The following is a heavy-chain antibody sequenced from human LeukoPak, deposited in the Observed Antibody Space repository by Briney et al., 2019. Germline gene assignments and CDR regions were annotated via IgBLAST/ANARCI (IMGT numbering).Heavy chain of an antibody. CDR2: INHSGST. Sequence: SETLSLTCAVYGGSFSGYYWSWVRQPPGKGLEWIGDINHSGSTNYNPSLKSRVAISVDTSKSQFSLTLSSVTAADTAVYYCARWGATTAHYYYYAMDVWGQGTTVTVSS. CDR1: GGSFSGYY. CDR3: ARWGATTAHYYYYAMDV. J-gene: IGHJ6*02. V-gene: IGHV4-34*01. D-gene: IGHD1-26*01.